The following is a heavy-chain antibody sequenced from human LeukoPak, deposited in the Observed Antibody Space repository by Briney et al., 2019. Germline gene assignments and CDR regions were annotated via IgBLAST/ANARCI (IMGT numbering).Heavy chain of an antibody. CDR2: VSHDGIQT. Sequence: GGSLRLSCAASGFTFSNYAMHWVRQGLVKGLESMAVVSHDGIQTYYADSVKGRFTISSDNSKSTLFLQMNSLRAEDTAVYYCARDGGGGYNQIDFWGQGTLVTVSS. J-gene: IGHJ4*02. CDR3: ARDGGGGYNQIDF. CDR1: GFTFSNYA. V-gene: IGHV3-30-3*01. D-gene: IGHD5-24*01.